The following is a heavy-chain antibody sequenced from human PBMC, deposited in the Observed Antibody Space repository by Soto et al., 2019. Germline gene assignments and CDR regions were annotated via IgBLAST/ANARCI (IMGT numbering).Heavy chain of an antibody. CDR1: GFTFSSYA. V-gene: IGHV3-23*01. CDR2: ISGSGGST. CDR3: AKVLGDIVVVTALDAFDI. D-gene: IGHD2-21*02. J-gene: IGHJ3*02. Sequence: PGGSLRLSCAASGFTFSSYAMSWVRQAPGKGLEWVSAISGSGGSTYYADSVKGRFTISRDNSKNTLYLQMNSLRAEDTAVYYCAKVLGDIVVVTALDAFDIWGQGTMVTVSS.